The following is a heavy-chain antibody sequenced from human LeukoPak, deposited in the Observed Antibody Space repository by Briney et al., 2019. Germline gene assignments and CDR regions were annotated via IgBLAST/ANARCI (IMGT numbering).Heavy chain of an antibody. CDR3: ARVDEGSGWYAWAVVDY. J-gene: IGHJ4*02. CDR1: GGSFSGYY. D-gene: IGHD6-19*01. CDR2: INHSGST. Sequence: PSETLSLTCAVYGGSFSGYYWSWIRQPPGKGLEWIGEINHSGSTNYNPSLQSRVTISVDTSKNQFSLQLSSVTAADTAVYYCARVDEGSGWYAWAVVDYSGQGTLVTASS. V-gene: IGHV4-34*01.